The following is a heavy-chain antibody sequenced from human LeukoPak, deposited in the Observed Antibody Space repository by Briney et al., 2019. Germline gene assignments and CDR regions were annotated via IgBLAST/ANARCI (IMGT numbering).Heavy chain of an antibody. Sequence: SETLSLTCTVSGGSIIRGRYYWGLIRQPPGKGLEWIGSIYYGGSAYYNPSLKSRVTISVDTPKNQFSLKLSSVTAADTALYYCARSNSGSSRYWYFGLWGRGTLVTVSS. J-gene: IGHJ2*01. CDR1: GGSIIRGRYY. D-gene: IGHD1-26*01. CDR3: ARSNSGSSRYWYFGL. V-gene: IGHV4-39*01. CDR2: IYYGGSA.